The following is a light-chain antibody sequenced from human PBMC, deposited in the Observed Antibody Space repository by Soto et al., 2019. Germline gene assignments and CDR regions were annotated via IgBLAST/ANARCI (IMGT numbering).Light chain of an antibody. J-gene: IGKJ1*01. CDR3: QQYGSSPQT. Sequence: DIVMTQSPATLSVAPGERVTFSCRASQGVSRKLAWYQHKPGQAPRLLISGASTGATGIPARFSGSGSGTEFTLTISSLQSEDFAVYYCQQYGSSPQTFGQGTKVEIK. V-gene: IGKV3-15*01. CDR2: GAS. CDR1: QGVSRK.